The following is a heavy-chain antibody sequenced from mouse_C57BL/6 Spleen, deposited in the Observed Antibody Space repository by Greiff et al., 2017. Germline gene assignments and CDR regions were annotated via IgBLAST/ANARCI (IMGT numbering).Heavy chain of an antibody. CDR3: ARNTTVVAHWYFDV. D-gene: IGHD1-1*01. CDR1: GYSITSGYY. V-gene: IGHV3-6*01. Sequence: EVKLMESGPGLVKPSQSLSLTCSVTGYSITSGYYWNWIRQFPGNKLEWMGYISYDGSNNYNPSLKNRMSITRDTSKNQFFLKLNSVTTEDTAKXYCARNTTVVAHWYFDVWGTGTTVTVSS. CDR2: ISYDGSN. J-gene: IGHJ1*03.